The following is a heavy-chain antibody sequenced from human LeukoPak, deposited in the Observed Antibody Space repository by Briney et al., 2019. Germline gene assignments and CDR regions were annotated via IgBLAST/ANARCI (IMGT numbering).Heavy chain of an antibody. CDR1: GYTFTSYY. V-gene: IGHV1-46*01. CDR2: INGNGGST. Sequence: ASVKVSCKASGYTFTSYYMHWVRQAPGQGLEWMGTINGNGGSTRYAQKFQGRVTMTVDMSTSTVYMELNSLRSVDTAVYYCARDALYSYSPPGDYWGQGTLVTVSS. CDR3: ARDALYSYSPPGDY. J-gene: IGHJ4*02. D-gene: IGHD1-26*01.